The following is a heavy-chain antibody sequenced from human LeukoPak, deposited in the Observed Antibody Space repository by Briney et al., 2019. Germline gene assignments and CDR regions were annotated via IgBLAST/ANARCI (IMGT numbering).Heavy chain of an antibody. CDR3: ARHGAAWDSSGSYDAFDI. Sequence: GESLKISCKGSGYSFTSYWIGWVRQMPGKGLEWMGIIYPGDSDTRYSPSFQGQVTISADKSISTAYLQWSSLKASDTAMYYCARHGAAWDSSGSYDAFDIWGQGTMVTVSS. CDR2: IYPGDSDT. CDR1: GYSFTSYW. D-gene: IGHD3-22*01. V-gene: IGHV5-51*01. J-gene: IGHJ3*02.